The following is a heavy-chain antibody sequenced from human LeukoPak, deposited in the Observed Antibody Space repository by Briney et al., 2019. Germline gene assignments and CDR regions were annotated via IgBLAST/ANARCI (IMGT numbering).Heavy chain of an antibody. V-gene: IGHV3-13*01. Sequence: GGSLRLSCVASGFTFSSYDMHWVRQATGKGLEWVSAIGTAGDTYYPGSVKGRFTISRENAKNSLYLRMNSLRAGDTAVYYCAREYRGDFDYWGQGTLVTVSS. CDR2: IGTAGDT. J-gene: IGHJ4*02. D-gene: IGHD3-10*01. CDR1: GFTFSSYD. CDR3: AREYRGDFDY.